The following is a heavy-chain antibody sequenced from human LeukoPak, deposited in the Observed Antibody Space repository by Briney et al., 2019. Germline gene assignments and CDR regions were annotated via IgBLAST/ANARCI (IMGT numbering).Heavy chain of an antibody. V-gene: IGHV3-30*03. Sequence: GGSLRLSCAASGFIFSSYDMHWTRQAPGKGLEWVALISSDGTNKYYADSVKGRFTISRDNSKNTLYLQMNSLRGEDTAVYYCVIVLVTYTVDVWGQGTTVTVSS. CDR2: ISSDGTNK. CDR1: GFIFSSYD. J-gene: IGHJ6*02. CDR3: VIVLVTYTVDV. D-gene: IGHD2/OR15-2a*01.